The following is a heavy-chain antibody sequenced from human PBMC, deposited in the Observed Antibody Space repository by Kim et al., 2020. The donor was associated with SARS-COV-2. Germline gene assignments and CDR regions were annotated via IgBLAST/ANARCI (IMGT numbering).Heavy chain of an antibody. V-gene: IGHV4-39*01. J-gene: IGHJ4*02. Sequence: NPSLKSRVTISVDTSKNQFSLKLSSVTAADTAVYYCARTNPLWFGELPDYWGQGTLVTVSS. D-gene: IGHD3-10*01. CDR3: ARTNPLWFGELPDY.